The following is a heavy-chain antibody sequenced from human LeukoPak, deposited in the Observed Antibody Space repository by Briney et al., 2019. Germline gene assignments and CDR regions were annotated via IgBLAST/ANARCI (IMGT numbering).Heavy chain of an antibody. CDR2: IIPIFGTE. Sequence: SVKVSCKASGGTFSSYAISWVRQAPGQGLEWMGGIIPIFGTENYAQQFQGRVTITTDESTSTAYMELSSLRSEDQAVYYCARGAYGGNLNDAFDIWGQGTMVTVSS. J-gene: IGHJ3*02. D-gene: IGHD4-23*01. CDR3: ARGAYGGNLNDAFDI. CDR1: GGTFSSYA. V-gene: IGHV1-69*05.